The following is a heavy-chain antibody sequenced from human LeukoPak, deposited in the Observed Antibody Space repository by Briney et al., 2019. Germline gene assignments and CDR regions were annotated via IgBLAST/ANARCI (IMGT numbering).Heavy chain of an antibody. J-gene: IGHJ3*02. CDR2: IYYSGST. D-gene: IGHD2-2*01. CDR3: ARDPGRYCSSTSCSTDAFDI. Sequence: SETLSLTCTVSGGSISSSSYYWSWIRQPPGKGLEWIGYIYYSGSTNYNPSLKSRVTISVDTSKNQFSLKLSSVTAADTAVYYCARDPGRYCSSTSCSTDAFDIWGQGTMVTVSS. V-gene: IGHV4-61*01. CDR1: GGSISSSSYY.